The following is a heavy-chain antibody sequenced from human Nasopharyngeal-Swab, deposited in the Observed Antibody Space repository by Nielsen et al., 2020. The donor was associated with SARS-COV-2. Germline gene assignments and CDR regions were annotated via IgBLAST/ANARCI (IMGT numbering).Heavy chain of an antibody. V-gene: IGHV6-1*01. J-gene: IGHJ4*02. CDR1: GDSVSSNSAA. CDR3: ARAPSFIAAAGEFDY. Sequence: SQTPSLTCALSGDSVSSNSAAWNWIRQSPSRGLEWLGRTYYRSKWYNDYAVSVKSRITINPDTSKNQFSLQLNSVTPEDTAVYYCARAPSFIAAAGEFDYWGQGTLVTVSS. D-gene: IGHD6-13*01. CDR2: TYYRSKWYN.